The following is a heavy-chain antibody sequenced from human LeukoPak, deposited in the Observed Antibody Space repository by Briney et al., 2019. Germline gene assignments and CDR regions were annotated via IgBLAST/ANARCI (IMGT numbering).Heavy chain of an antibody. D-gene: IGHD3-10*01. CDR3: AREVTYYYGSGSSGPRD. Sequence: GGSLRLSCAASGFTFSSYAINWVRQAPGKGLEWVSAISGGASNTYYADSVKGRFTISRDNSKNTLYLQMNSLRAEDTAVYYCAREVTYYYGSGSSGPRDWGQGTLVIVSS. CDR2: ISGGASNT. V-gene: IGHV3-23*01. CDR1: GFTFSSYA. J-gene: IGHJ4*02.